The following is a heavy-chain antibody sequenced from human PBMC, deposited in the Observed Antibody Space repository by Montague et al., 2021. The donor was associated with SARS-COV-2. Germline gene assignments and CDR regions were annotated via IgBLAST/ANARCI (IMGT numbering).Heavy chain of an antibody. Sequence: SETLSLTCTVSGYSISGGYYWGWIRQPPGKGLGWIGSIYHSGSTYYNPSLKSRVTISVDTSKNQFSLKLSSVTAADTAVYYCAEGEWELPNYWGQGALVTVSS. CDR3: AEGEWELPNY. CDR2: IYHSGST. D-gene: IGHD1-26*01. CDR1: GYSISGGYY. V-gene: IGHV4-38-2*02. J-gene: IGHJ4*02.